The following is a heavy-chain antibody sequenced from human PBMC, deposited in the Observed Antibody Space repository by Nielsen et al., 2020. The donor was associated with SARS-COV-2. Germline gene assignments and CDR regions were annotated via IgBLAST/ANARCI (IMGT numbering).Heavy chain of an antibody. V-gene: IGHV5-51*01. Sequence: GESLKISCKGSGYSFTSYWIGWVRQMPGKGLEWMGIIYPGDSDTRYSPSFQGQVTISADKSISTAYLQWSSLKASDTAMYYCARNERIAATPHPYYYGMDVWGQGTTVTVSS. D-gene: IGHD2-15*01. CDR2: IYPGDSDT. CDR1: GYSFTSYW. J-gene: IGHJ6*02. CDR3: ARNERIAATPHPYYYGMDV.